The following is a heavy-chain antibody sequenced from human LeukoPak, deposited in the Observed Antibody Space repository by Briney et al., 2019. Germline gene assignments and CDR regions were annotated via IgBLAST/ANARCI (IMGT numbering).Heavy chain of an antibody. V-gene: IGHV4-61*02. CDR2: IYASGST. CDR3: AREAVGWDYFDY. D-gene: IGHD2-15*01. CDR1: GGSISSGSYY. Sequence: SQTLSLTCTVSGGSISSGSYYWSWLRQPAGKGLEWIGRIYASGSTNYNPSLKSRVTISVDTSKNQFSLKLSSVTAADTAVYYCAREAVGWDYFDYWGQGTLVTVSS. J-gene: IGHJ4*02.